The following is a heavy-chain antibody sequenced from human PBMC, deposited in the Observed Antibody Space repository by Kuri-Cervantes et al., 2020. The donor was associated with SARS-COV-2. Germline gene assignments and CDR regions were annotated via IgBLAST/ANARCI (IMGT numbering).Heavy chain of an antibody. D-gene: IGHD6-19*01. CDR3: ARGHRSGYFDY. V-gene: IGHV5-51*01. CDR2: IYPGDSDT. CDR1: GYSFTSYW. J-gene: IGHJ4*02. Sequence: KVSCKGSGYSFTSYWISWVRQMPGKGLEWMGIIYPGDSDTTYSPSFQGQVTISADKSISTAYLQWSSLKAPDTAMYYCARGHRSGYFDYWGQGSLVTVSS.